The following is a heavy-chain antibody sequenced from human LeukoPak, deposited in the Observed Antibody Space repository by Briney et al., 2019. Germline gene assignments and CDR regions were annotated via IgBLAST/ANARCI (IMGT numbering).Heavy chain of an antibody. J-gene: IGHJ5*01. D-gene: IGHD3-10*01. CDR2: ISAHSGNT. V-gene: IGHV1-18*01. Sequence: GASVKVSCKASGYSFTSYGISWVRQAPGQGLEWMGWISAHSGNTNYADNLQGRLTMTTDTSTSTAHMELRSLRSDDTAVYYCVRVAMIRGVVFKNWFDSWGQGSLVTVSS. CDR3: VRVAMIRGVVFKNWFDS. CDR1: GYSFTSYG.